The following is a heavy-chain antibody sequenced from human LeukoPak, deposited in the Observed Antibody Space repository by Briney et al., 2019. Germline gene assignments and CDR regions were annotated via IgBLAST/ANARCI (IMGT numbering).Heavy chain of an antibody. D-gene: IGHD3-22*01. CDR1: GGSISSSRYY. CDR2: INHSGST. Sequence: PSETLSLTCTVSGGSISSSRYYWSWIRQPPGKGLEWIGEINHSGSTNYNPSLKSRVTISVDTSKNQFSLKLSSVTAADTAVYYCARSREYYDSSGYYEYWGQGTLVTVSS. V-gene: IGHV4-39*07. CDR3: ARSREYYDSSGYYEY. J-gene: IGHJ4*02.